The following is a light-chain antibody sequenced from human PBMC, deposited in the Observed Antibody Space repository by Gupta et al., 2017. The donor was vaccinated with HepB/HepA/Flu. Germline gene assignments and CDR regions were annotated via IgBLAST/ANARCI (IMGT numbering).Light chain of an antibody. CDR1: QGISSY. J-gene: IGKJ1*01. CDR2: AAS. Sequence: DIQMTQPPSSLPASVGDRVTITCRASQGISSYLNWYQQKPEKAPKLLIYAASSLQGRVPPRISGSASGTDFTLTISILQPEDFATYCCQQSYSTPWTFGQGTKVEIK. V-gene: IGKV1-39*01. CDR3: QQSYSTPWT.